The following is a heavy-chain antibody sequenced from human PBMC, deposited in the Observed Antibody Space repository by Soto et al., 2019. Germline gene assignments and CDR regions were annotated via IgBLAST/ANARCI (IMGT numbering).Heavy chain of an antibody. J-gene: IGHJ6*02. CDR1: GSSISSSNYY. CDR2: IYYSGST. CDR3: ARQEDSYYYTMDV. D-gene: IGHD2-15*01. V-gene: IGHV4-39*01. Sequence: PSETLSLTCTVSGSSISSSNYYWGWIRQPPGKGLEWIGTIYYSGSTYYNPSLKSRVTISVDTSMNQFSLKLSSVTAADTAVYYCARQEDSYYYTMDVWGQGTTVTVSS.